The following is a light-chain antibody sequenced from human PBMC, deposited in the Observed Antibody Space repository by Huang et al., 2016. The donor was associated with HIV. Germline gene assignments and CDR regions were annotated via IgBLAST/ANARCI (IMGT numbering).Light chain of an antibody. CDR2: DVS. Sequence: EIVLTQSPATLSLSPGERATLSCGASQSVNSNYLAWYQQRPGLAPRLLMYDVSDRATGIPDRLNGSGSGTDFTLTISRLEPEDFAVYYCQQYGSSPYTFGQGTKLEIK. CDR1: QSVNSNY. V-gene: IGKV3D-20*01. J-gene: IGKJ2*01. CDR3: QQYGSSPYT.